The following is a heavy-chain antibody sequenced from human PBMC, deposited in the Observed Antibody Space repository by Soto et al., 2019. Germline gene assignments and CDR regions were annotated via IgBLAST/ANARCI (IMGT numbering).Heavy chain of an antibody. CDR1: GYTFTTFG. CDR3: AREYCSADRCYGGDY. D-gene: IGHD2-15*01. J-gene: IGHJ4*02. Sequence: QVQLVQSGAEVKNPGASVKVSCEASGYTFTTFGISWVRQAPGQGLEWMGWISTYTGNTNYIQKLQGRVTMTTDTSTSTAFMELRSLNSDDTAFYYCAREYCSADRCYGGDYWGPGTLVTVST. V-gene: IGHV1-18*01. CDR2: ISTYTGNT.